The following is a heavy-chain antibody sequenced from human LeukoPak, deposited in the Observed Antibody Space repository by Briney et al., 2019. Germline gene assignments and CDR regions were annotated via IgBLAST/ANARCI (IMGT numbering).Heavy chain of an antibody. CDR1: GGSISSYY. Sequence: SETLSLTCTVSGGSISSYYWSWIRQPPGKGLEWIGYIYYSGSTYYNPSLTSRVTISVDTSKNQFSLKLSSVTAADTAVYYCAREDRTYQLSDYWGQGTLVTVSS. V-gene: IGHV4-59*12. D-gene: IGHD2-2*01. J-gene: IGHJ4*02. CDR2: IYYSGST. CDR3: AREDRTYQLSDY.